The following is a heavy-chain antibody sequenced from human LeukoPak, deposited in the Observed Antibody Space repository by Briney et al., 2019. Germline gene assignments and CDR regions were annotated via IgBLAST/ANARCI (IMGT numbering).Heavy chain of an antibody. D-gene: IGHD2-2*01. CDR3: AKDFPPYCSSTSCLPGY. CDR1: GFTFSSYG. V-gene: IGHV3-30*18. J-gene: IGHJ4*02. CDR2: ISYDGSNK. Sequence: GGSLRLSCAASGFTFSSYGMHWVRQAPGSGLEWVAVISYDGSNKYYADSVKGRFTISRDNSKNTLYLQMNSLRAEDTAVYYCAKDFPPYCSSTSCLPGYWGQGTLVTVSS.